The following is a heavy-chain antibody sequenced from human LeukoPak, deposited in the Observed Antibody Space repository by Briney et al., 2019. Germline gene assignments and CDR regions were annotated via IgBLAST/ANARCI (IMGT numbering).Heavy chain of an antibody. D-gene: IGHD5-18*01. CDR2: IKSKTDGGTT. Sequence: GGSLRLSCAASGFTFSNAWMSWVRQAPGKGLEWVGRIKSKTDGGTTDYAAPVKGRFTISRDDSKNTLYLQMNSLKTEDTAVYYCTTSRAAMVGNDAFDIWGQGTMVTVSS. CDR3: TTSRAAMVGNDAFDI. V-gene: IGHV3-15*01. CDR1: GFTFSNAW. J-gene: IGHJ3*02.